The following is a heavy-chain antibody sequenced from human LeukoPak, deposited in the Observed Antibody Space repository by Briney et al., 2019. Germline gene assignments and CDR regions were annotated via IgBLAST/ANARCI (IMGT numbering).Heavy chain of an antibody. Sequence: PGGSLRLSCAASGFTFSSYSMNWVRQAPGKGLEWVSSISSSSSYIYYADSVKGRFTISRDNAKNSLYLQMNSLRAEDTAVYYCAREVVPGYYYYMDVWGKGTTVTVSS. J-gene: IGHJ6*03. CDR3: AREVVPGYYYYMDV. CDR1: GFTFSSYS. D-gene: IGHD2-2*01. CDR2: ISSSSSYI. V-gene: IGHV3-21*01.